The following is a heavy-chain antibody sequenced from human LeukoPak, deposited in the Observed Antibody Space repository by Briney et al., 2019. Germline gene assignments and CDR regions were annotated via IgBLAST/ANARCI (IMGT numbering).Heavy chain of an antibody. CDR1: GGSISYLY. D-gene: IGHD6-13*01. CDR2: IYYSGST. Sequence: PSETLSLTCTVSGGSISYLYWSWIRQPPGKGLEWIAYIYYSGSTNYNPSLKSRVTISVDTSKNQFSLKLSSVTAADTAVYYCARRSPPSSSWYLYYYYGMDVWGQGTTVTVSS. J-gene: IGHJ6*02. CDR3: ARRSPPSSSWYLYYYYGMDV. V-gene: IGHV4-59*08.